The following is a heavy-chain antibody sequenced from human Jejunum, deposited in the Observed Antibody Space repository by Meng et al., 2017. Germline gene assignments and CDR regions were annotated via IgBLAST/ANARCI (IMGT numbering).Heavy chain of an antibody. D-gene: IGHD2-21*02. Sequence: QLQVQESGPGLVKPSETLSLTCTVSGGSINTNTYYWDWIRQPPGKGMEWIGSVYYTGRTFYNPSLKSRVTISLDTSKNQFSLNLRSAAAADTAVYYCARAKVTPMGYWFDPWGQGTLVTVSS. CDR1: GGSINTNTYY. J-gene: IGHJ5*02. CDR3: ARAKVTPMGYWFDP. V-gene: IGHV4-39*01. CDR2: VYYTGRT.